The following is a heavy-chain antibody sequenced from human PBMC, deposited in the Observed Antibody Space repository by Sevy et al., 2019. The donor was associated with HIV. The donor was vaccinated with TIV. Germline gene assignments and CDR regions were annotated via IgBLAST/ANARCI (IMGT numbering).Heavy chain of an antibody. CDR2: ISSSGSTI. CDR3: ARDIAVAGIGSLSVWFDP. CDR1: GFTFSDYY. Sequence: GGSLRLSCAASGFTFSDYYMSWIRQAPGKGLEWVSYISSSGSTIYYADSVKGRFTISRDNAKNSLYLQMNSLRAEDTAVYYCARDIAVAGIGSLSVWFDPWGQGTLVTVSS. D-gene: IGHD6-19*01. J-gene: IGHJ5*02. V-gene: IGHV3-11*01.